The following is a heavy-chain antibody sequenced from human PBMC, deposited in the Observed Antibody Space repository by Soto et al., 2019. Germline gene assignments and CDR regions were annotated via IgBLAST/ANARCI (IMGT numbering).Heavy chain of an antibody. V-gene: IGHV4-59*01. CDR2: IPHNGGP. Sequence: SETLSLTCTVSGDSMKRFFWSWIRQPPGKGLEWIGYIPHNGGPTYTPSLKSRVTIAIDTSRNQFSLRLTSVTAADTAVCYCARDYYDFHFDPWGQGTLVTVSS. D-gene: IGHD3-3*01. J-gene: IGHJ5*02. CDR3: ARDYYDFHFDP. CDR1: GDSMKRFF.